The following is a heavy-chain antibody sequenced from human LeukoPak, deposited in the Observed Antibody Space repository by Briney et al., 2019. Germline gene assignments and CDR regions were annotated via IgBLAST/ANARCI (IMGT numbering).Heavy chain of an antibody. J-gene: IGHJ4*02. CDR1: GFTFGSHA. V-gene: IGHV3-23*01. D-gene: IGHD5-18*01. Sequence: GGSLRLSCEASGFTFGSHAMYWVRQAPGKGLEWVAGIFGSGGSPHYADPVKGRFTISRDNSRNTVYLQIDSLRAEDTAVYYCGKTTVGYSSGQKPAWPVDYWGQGTLVTVSS. CDR2: IFGSGGSP. CDR3: GKTTVGYSSGQKPAWPVDY.